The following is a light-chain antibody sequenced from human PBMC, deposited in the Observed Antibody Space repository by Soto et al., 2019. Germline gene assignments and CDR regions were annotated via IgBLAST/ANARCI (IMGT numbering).Light chain of an antibody. CDR3: QQYQAYWT. J-gene: IGKJ1*01. Sequence: DIQMTQSPSTLSASVGDRVTITCRASRSIYTWLAWYQQKPGKAPKVLIYDASSLQSGVPSRFSGSGSGTEFTLTISSLQPDDIATYYCQQYQAYWTCGQGTKVDI. V-gene: IGKV1-5*01. CDR2: DAS. CDR1: RSIYTW.